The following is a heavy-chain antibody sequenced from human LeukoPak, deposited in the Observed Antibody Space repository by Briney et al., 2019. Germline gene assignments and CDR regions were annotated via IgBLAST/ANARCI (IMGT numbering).Heavy chain of an antibody. J-gene: IGHJ4*02. D-gene: IGHD6-19*01. Sequence: GGSLRLSCAASGFTFGSYVMSWVRQAPGKGLEWVSAISGSGGSTYYPDSVKGRFTISRDNSKNTLYLQMNSLRAEDTAVYYCAKPWGIAVDYWGQGTLVTVSS. CDR1: GFTFGSYV. CDR2: ISGSGGST. V-gene: IGHV3-23*01. CDR3: AKPWGIAVDY.